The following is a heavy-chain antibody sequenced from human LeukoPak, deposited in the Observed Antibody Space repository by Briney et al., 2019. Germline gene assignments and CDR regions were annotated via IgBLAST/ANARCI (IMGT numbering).Heavy chain of an antibody. V-gene: IGHV4-34*01. Sequence: SETLSLTCAVYGGSFSGYYWSWIRQPPGKGREWIGEINHRGSTNYDPSLKSRVTISVETSKNQFSLKLSSVTAADTAEYYCARQTYEWQQPNWFDPWGQGTLVTVSS. CDR2: INHRGST. D-gene: IGHD6-13*01. CDR1: GGSFSGYY. CDR3: ARQTYEWQQPNWFDP. J-gene: IGHJ5*02.